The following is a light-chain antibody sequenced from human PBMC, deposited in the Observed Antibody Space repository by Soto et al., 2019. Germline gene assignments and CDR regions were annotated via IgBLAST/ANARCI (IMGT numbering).Light chain of an antibody. CDR3: QQYGSSPRT. CDR1: QSVSSN. CDR2: GAS. V-gene: IGKV3-20*01. J-gene: IGKJ1*01. Sequence: EIVLTQSPGTLSLSPGERATLSCRASQSVSSNLAWYQKKPGQAPRVLIYGASSRATGIPDRFSGSGSGTDFTLTISRLEPEDFAVYYCQQYGSSPRTFGLGTKVEI.